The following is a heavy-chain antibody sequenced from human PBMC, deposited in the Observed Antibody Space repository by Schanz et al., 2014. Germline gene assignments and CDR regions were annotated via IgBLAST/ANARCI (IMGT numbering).Heavy chain of an antibody. CDR1: GFTFSNYW. Sequence: EVQLVESGGGLVQPGESLRVSCAASGFTFSNYWMSWVRQAPGKGLEWVGRIKSKTDGGTTDYAAPVKGRFTISRDDSKNTLYLQMNSLKTEDTAVYYCTTDSRTKLRHFDWLLRFDYWGQGTLVTVSS. CDR3: TTDSRTKLRHFDWLLRFDY. CDR2: IKSKTDGGTT. J-gene: IGHJ4*02. V-gene: IGHV3-15*01. D-gene: IGHD3-9*01.